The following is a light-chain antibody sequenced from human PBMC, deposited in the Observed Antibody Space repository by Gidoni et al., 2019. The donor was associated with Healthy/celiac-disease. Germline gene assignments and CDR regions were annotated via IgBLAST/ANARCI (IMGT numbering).Light chain of an antibody. CDR1: LRVLYSSNNKNS. V-gene: IGKV4-1*01. Sequence: DIVMTQSPDSLAVSLGARATINCNSSLRVLYSSNNKNSFAWYQQQPGPPPKLLIYWASTRAAVVPDRFSGSGSGTDFTLTISSLPAEDVAFYYCQQYYSTPLTFGQGTKVEIK. CDR3: QQYYSTPLT. CDR2: WAS. J-gene: IGKJ1*01.